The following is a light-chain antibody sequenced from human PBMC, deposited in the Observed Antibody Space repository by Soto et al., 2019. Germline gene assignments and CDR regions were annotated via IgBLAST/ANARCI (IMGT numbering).Light chain of an antibody. CDR2: GNN. J-gene: IGLJ1*01. CDR3: QSYDNTLSGSV. V-gene: IGLV1-40*01. CDR1: SSNIGAGYD. Sequence: QSVLTQPPSVSGAPGQRVTISCTGSSSNIGAGYDVHWYQQFPGTAPKLLIYGNNNRPSGVPDRFSGSKSGTSASLAITGLQSEDEADFYWQSYDNTLSGSVFGTGTKLTVL.